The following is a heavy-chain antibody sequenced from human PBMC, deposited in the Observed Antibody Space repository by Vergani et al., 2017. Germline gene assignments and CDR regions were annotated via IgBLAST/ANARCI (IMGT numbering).Heavy chain of an antibody. CDR2: IIPILGIA. V-gene: IGHV1-69*04. D-gene: IGHD2-15*01. Sequence: QVQLVQSGAEVKKPGASVKVSCKASGYTFTSYAMHWVRQAPGQGLEWMGRIIPILGIANYAQKFQGRVTITADKSTSTAYMELSSLRSEDTAVYYCARVPEVAATGWFDPWGQGTLVTVSS. CDR3: ARVPEVAATGWFDP. CDR1: GYTFTSYA. J-gene: IGHJ5*02.